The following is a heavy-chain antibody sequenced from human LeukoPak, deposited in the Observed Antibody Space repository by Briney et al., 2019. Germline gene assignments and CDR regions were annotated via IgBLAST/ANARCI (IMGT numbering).Heavy chain of an antibody. Sequence: SETLSLTCTVSGVSISSSNSYWGWIRQPPGKGLEWIGSIYYSGNTYYNASLKSQVSISIDTSKNRFSLKLTSVTAADTAVYYCAIPREGLRNLRAFDYWGQGTLVTVSS. D-gene: IGHD5-12*01. CDR3: AIPREGLRNLRAFDY. CDR2: IYYSGNT. J-gene: IGHJ4*02. V-gene: IGHV4-39*01. CDR1: GVSISSSNSY.